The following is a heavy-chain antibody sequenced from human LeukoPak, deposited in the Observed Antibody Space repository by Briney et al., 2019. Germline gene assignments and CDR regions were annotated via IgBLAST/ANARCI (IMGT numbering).Heavy chain of an antibody. CDR3: AKGGHDFTPFYN. D-gene: IGHD3/OR15-3a*01. J-gene: IGHJ4*02. CDR1: GFTFSTSP. Sequence: GGSLRLSCTVSGFTFSTSPMAWVRQAPGKGLEWVSSIHAGGKDPFCADSVKGRCTISRDNSKNILFLQLNSLRVEDTAIYFCAKGGHDFTPFYNWGQGTLVTVSS. V-gene: IGHV3-23*01. CDR2: IHAGGKDP.